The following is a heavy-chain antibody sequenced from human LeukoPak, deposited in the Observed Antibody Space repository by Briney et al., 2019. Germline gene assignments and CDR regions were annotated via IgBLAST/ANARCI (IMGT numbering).Heavy chain of an antibody. V-gene: IGHV3-7*01. D-gene: IGHD6-13*01. CDR3: ARDFAAAVG. Sequence: PGGSLRLSCAASGFTFSTYWMTWVRQAPEKGLEWVAIINQDGSETHYVDSVRGRFIVSRDNAKNSVFLQMNSLRVEDTAIYYCARDFAAAVGWGQGTLVTVSS. J-gene: IGHJ4*02. CDR2: INQDGSET. CDR1: GFTFSTYW.